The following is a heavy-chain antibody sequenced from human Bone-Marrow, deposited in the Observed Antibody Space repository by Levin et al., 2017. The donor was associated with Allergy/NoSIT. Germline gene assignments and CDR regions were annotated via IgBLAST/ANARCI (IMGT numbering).Heavy chain of an antibody. V-gene: IGHV3-53*01. CDR3: AVSRERLGELSYGFDY. CDR2: ILSGGMT. J-gene: IGHJ4*01. D-gene: IGHD3-16*02. Sequence: QSGGSLRLSCATSGFIVGGNYMSWVRQAPGKGLEWVSVILSGGMTSYRDSVKGRFTISRDTSKTTVFLQMNNLRAEDTAIYYCAVSRERLGELSYGFDYWGHGTLVTVSS. CDR1: GFIVGGNY.